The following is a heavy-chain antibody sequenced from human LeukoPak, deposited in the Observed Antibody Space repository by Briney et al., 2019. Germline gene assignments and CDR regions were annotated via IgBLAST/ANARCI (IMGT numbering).Heavy chain of an antibody. D-gene: IGHD2-21*02. CDR3: ARSPAGEVTASFDY. Sequence: ETLSLTCTVSGGSISSYYWSWIRQPPGKGLEWIGYIYYSGSTNYNPSLKSRVTISVDTSKNQFSLKLSSVTAADTAVYYCARSPAGEVTASFDYWGQGTLVTVSS. CDR2: IYYSGST. J-gene: IGHJ4*02. V-gene: IGHV4-59*01. CDR1: GGSISSYY.